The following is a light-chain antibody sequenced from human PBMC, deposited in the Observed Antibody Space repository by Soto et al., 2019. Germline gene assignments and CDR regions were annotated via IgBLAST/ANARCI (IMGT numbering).Light chain of an antibody. J-gene: IGLJ3*02. CDR1: SSNIGAGYD. Sequence: QSVLTQPPSVSGAPGQRVTISCTGSSSNIGAGYDVHWYQQLPGTAPKLLIYGNSNRPSGVPDRFSGSMSGTSASLAITGVQAEDEADYYCQAYYSSLSGWVFGGGTKLTVL. CDR3: QAYYSSLSGWV. CDR2: GNS. V-gene: IGLV1-40*01.